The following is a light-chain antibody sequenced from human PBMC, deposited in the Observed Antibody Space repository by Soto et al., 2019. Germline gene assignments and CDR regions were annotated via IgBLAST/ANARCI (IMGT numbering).Light chain of an antibody. CDR1: SSDVGGYNY. CDR2: DVS. V-gene: IGLV2-14*03. Sequence: QSALTQPASVSGSPGQSITISCTGTSSDVGGYNYVSWYQHHPGKAPKLMIYDVSNRPSGISNRFSGSKSGNTASLTISGLQAEHEADYYCSSYTSTSTLVVFGGGTKVTVL. CDR3: SSYTSTSTLVV. J-gene: IGLJ2*01.